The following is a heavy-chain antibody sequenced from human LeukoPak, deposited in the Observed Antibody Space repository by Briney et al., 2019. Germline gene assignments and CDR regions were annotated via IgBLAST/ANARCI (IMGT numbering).Heavy chain of an antibody. CDR2: INPNSGGT. Sequence: ASVKVSCKASGYTFTGYYMHWVRQAPGQGLEWMGWINPNSGGTNYAQKFQGRVTMTRDTSISTAYMELSRLRSDDTAVYYCARSTHRDADAFDIWGQGTMVTVSS. J-gene: IGHJ3*02. CDR3: ARSTHRDADAFDI. D-gene: IGHD2-2*01. V-gene: IGHV1-2*02. CDR1: GYTFTGYY.